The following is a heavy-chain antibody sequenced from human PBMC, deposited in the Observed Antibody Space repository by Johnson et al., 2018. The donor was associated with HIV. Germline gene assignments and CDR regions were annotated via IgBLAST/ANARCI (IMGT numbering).Heavy chain of an antibody. CDR3: ARDNWNDADGAFDI. D-gene: IGHD1-20*01. CDR1: GFTFSQFA. V-gene: IGHV3-11*04. J-gene: IGHJ3*02. CDR2: ISSGAGTI. Sequence: QMQLVESGGGVVQPGRSLRLSCAASGFTFSQFAMHWIRQAPGKGLEWVSYISSGAGTIYYADSVRGRFTISRDNAKNSLYLQMNSLRAEDTAVYYCARDNWNDADGAFDIWGQGTMVTVSS.